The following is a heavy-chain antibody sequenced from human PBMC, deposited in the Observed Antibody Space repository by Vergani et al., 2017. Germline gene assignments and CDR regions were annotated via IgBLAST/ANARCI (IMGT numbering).Heavy chain of an antibody. CDR2: ISGSGGST. V-gene: IGHV3-23*01. CDR1: GFPFSSYA. D-gene: IGHD1-1*01. J-gene: IGHJ3*02. CDR3: ARRRGGTTVTYDAFDM. Sequence: EVQLLESGGGLVQPGGSLRLSCAASGFPFSSYAMRWVRQAPGRGLELVSAISGSGGSTYYADSVKGRFTISSDNSKNTLYLQMNSLRAEDTAVYYCARRRGGTTVTYDAFDMGGGGRMVTGSS.